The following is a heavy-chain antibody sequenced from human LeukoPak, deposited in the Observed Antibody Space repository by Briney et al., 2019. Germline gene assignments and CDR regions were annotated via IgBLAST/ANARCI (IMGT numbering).Heavy chain of an antibody. D-gene: IGHD6-19*01. CDR1: GYTFTAYY. CDR2: ISAYNGNT. Sequence: ASVKVSCKTSGYTFTAYYMHWVRQAPGQGLEWMGWISAYNGNTNYAQKLQGRVTMTTDTSTSTAYMELRSLRSDDTAVYYCARMIRYSSGWYRKYFQHWGQGTLVTVSS. V-gene: IGHV1-18*04. J-gene: IGHJ1*01. CDR3: ARMIRYSSGWYRKYFQH.